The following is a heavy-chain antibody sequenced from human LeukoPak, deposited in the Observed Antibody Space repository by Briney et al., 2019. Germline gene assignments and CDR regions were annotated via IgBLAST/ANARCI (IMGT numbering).Heavy chain of an antibody. Sequence: GGSLRLSCAASGFTFSSYGMHWVRQAPGKGLEWVAFIRYDGSNKYYADSVKGRFTISRDNAKNSLYLQMNSLRAEDTAVYYCAKSAMWELRDGAFDIWGQGTMVTVSS. D-gene: IGHD1-26*01. J-gene: IGHJ3*02. V-gene: IGHV3-30*02. CDR2: IRYDGSNK. CDR3: AKSAMWELRDGAFDI. CDR1: GFTFSSYG.